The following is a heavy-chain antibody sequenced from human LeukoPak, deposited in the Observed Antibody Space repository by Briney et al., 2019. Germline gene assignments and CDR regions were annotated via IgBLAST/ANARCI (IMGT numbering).Heavy chain of an antibody. CDR2: IKSKTDGGTT. D-gene: IGHD6-13*01. CDR3: TTRGSSWGGDY. V-gene: IGHV3-15*01. CDR1: GFTFSSYW. Sequence: PGGSLRLSCAASGFTFSSYWMSWVRQAPGKGLEWVGRIKSKTDGGTTGYAAPVKGRFTISRDDSKNTLYLQMNSLKTEDTAVYYCTTRGSSWGGDYWGQGTLVTVSS. J-gene: IGHJ4*02.